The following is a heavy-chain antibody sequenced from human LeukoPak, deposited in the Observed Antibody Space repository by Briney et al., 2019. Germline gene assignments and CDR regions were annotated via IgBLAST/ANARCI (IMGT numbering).Heavy chain of an antibody. D-gene: IGHD3-10*01. V-gene: IGHV3-23*01. Sequence: PGGSLRLSCAASGFTFSSSAMSWVRQVPGKGLEWVSAISGSGGSTYYADSVKGRFTISRDNSKNTLYLQMNSLRAEDTAVYYCAKYPRSVRGVIITPAYFDYWGQGTLVTVSS. CDR3: AKYPRSVRGVIITPAYFDY. CDR1: GFTFSSSA. J-gene: IGHJ4*02. CDR2: ISGSGGST.